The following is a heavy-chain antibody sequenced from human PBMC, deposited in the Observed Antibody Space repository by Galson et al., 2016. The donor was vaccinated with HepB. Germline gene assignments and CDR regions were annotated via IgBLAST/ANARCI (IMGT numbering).Heavy chain of an antibody. V-gene: IGHV3-21*06. Sequence: SLRLSCAASGFTFSDYSMNWVRQAPGKGLEWVSSISSSRTYIYYADSVVGRFTISRDNAKNSLYLQMNSLRAEETAVYYCARDPTSDLGGESIPDLPYFDLWGRGTLVTVSS. D-gene: IGHD2-15*01. CDR1: GFTFSDYS. CDR2: ISSSRTYI. CDR3: ARDPTSDLGGESIPDLPYFDL. J-gene: IGHJ2*01.